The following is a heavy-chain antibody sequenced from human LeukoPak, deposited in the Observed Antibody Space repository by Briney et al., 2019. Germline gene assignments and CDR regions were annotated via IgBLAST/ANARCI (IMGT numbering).Heavy chain of an antibody. CDR2: ISFDGSNM. D-gene: IGHD3-3*01. CDR3: ANPIFGVVY. CDR1: GFTFSSYG. Sequence: PGGSLRLSCAASGFTFSSYGMHWVRQAPGKGLEWVAFISFDGSNMYYEDSVKGRFTISRDNAKNSLYLQMNSLRAEDTAVYYCANPIFGVVYWGQGTLVTVSS. V-gene: IGHV3-30*18. J-gene: IGHJ4*02.